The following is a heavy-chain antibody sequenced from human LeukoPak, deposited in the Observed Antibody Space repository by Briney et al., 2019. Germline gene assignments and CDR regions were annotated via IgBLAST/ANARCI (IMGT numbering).Heavy chain of an antibody. CDR1: GFTFSSYS. Sequence: KAGGSLGLSCGASGFTFSSYSMNWVRQAPGKGLEWVSCISSSSSYIYYADSEKGRFTISRDNAKNSVYLQMSGLTTEDTAVYYCTRLAAAGSGRWAPDYWGQGTLVTVSS. D-gene: IGHD1-14*01. J-gene: IGHJ4*02. CDR3: TRLAAAGSGRWAPDY. V-gene: IGHV3-21*06. CDR2: ISSSSSYI.